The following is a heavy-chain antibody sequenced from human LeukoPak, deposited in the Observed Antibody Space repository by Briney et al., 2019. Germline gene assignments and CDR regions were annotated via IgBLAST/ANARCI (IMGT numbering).Heavy chain of an antibody. J-gene: IGHJ5*02. CDR1: GGSFSGYY. D-gene: IGHD3-22*01. V-gene: IGHV4-59*01. CDR3: ARDGLYYDSSGYYYGGWFDP. CDR2: IYYSGST. Sequence: PSETLSLTCAVYGGSFSGYYWSWIRQPPGKGLEWIGYIYYSGSTNYNPSLKSRVTISVDTSKNQFSLKLSSVTAADTAVYYCARDGLYYDSSGYYYGGWFDPWGQGTLVTVSS.